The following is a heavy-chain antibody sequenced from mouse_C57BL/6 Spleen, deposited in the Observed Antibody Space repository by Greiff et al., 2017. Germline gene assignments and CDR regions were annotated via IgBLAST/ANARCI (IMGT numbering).Heavy chain of an antibody. J-gene: IGHJ4*01. CDR2: ISYDGSN. CDR3: ARGTIYYGNLYAMDY. D-gene: IGHD2-1*01. CDR1: GYSITSGYY. V-gene: IGHV3-6*01. Sequence: EVKLQESGPGLVKPYQSLSLTCSVTGYSITSGYYWNWIRQFPGNKLEWMGYISYDGSNNYNPSLKNRISITRDTSKNQFFLKLNAVTTEDTATYYCARGTIYYGNLYAMDYWGQGTSVTVSS.